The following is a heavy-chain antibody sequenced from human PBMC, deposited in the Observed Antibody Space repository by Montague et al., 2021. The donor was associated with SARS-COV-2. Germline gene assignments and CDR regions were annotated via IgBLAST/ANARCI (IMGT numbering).Heavy chain of an antibody. V-gene: IGHV4-39*07. CDR1: GGSISSSSYY. J-gene: IGHJ4*02. D-gene: IGHD2-15*01. CDR2: IYYSGST. CDR3: ARVISRQNNIVVVGLYYFDD. Sequence: SETLSLTCTVSGGSISSSSYYWGWIRQPPGKGLEWIGSIYYSGSTYYXPSLKSRVTISVDTSKNQFSLKLSSVTAADTAVYYCARVISRQNNIVVVGLYYFDDWGQGTLVTVSS.